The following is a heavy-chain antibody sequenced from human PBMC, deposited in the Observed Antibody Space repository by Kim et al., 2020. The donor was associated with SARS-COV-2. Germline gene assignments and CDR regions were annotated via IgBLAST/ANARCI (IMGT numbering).Heavy chain of an antibody. CDR3: AKDRGSTHSYGMDV. J-gene: IGHJ6*02. CDR2: MNPNSGGA. CDR1: GYTFTGYY. V-gene: IGHV1-2*02. Sequence: ASVKVSCKASGYTFTGYYMHWVRQAPGQGLEWMGWMNPNSGGANYAQKFQGRVTMTRDTSISTGYMELSSLRSDDTAVYYCAKDRGSTHSYGMDVWGQGTTVTVSS. D-gene: IGHD3-10*01.